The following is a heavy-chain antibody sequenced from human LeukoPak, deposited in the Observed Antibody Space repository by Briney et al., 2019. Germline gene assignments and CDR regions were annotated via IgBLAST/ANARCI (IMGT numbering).Heavy chain of an antibody. Sequence: GGSLRLSYAASGFSFDTYGMHWVRQAPGKGLEWVAVISYDGSNKFYADSVKGRFTISRDNSENTLSLQMDSLRPGDTAVYYCAKVQYNSGWYGYFDYWGQGTLVTVSS. V-gene: IGHV3-30*18. CDR3: AKVQYNSGWYGYFDY. CDR1: GFSFDTYG. CDR2: ISYDGSNK. D-gene: IGHD6-19*01. J-gene: IGHJ4*02.